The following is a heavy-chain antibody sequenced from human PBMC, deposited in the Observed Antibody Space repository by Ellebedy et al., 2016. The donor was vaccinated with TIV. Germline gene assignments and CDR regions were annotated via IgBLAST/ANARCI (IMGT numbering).Heavy chain of an antibody. CDR2: MHSSGNT. CDR3: TRVQWVDGYNPYFDY. V-gene: IGHV4-59*01. CDR1: GDSISTYY. D-gene: IGHD5-24*01. J-gene: IGHJ4*02. Sequence: SETLSLTXTVSGDSISTYYWSWTRQLPGKGLEWVGYMHSSGNTNYNPSLKSRVIMSVDTSKNQFSLRLTSVTAAGTAIYYCTRVQWVDGYNPYFDYWGRGTLVTVSS.